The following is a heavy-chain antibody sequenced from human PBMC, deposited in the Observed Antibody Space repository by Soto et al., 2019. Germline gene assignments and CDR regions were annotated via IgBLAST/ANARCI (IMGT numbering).Heavy chain of an antibody. V-gene: IGHV4-39*01. D-gene: IGHD7-27*01. CDR3: ARQDVRAWGRFDP. CDR2: VYYTGST. Sequence: QLQLQESGPRLVKPSGTLSLTCSVSDGSISSNNYYWAWIRQPPGKGLEWIGTVYYTGSTYYNPSLKSRVTISVDTSKNQFSLRLVFVTAADTALYYCARQDVRAWGRFDPWGQETLVIVSS. CDR1: DGSISSNNYY. J-gene: IGHJ5*01.